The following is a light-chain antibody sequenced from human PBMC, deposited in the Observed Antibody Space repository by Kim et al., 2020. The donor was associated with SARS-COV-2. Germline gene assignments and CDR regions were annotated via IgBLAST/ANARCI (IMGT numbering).Light chain of an antibody. CDR2: QDA. V-gene: IGLV3-1*01. Sequence: YKGQPSTITCSGDKLGDKYAFWYQQKPGQSPMVVIYQDAKRPSGIPERFSGSSSGNTATLTISGTQPMDEADYYCQTWDSSTAIFGGG. CDR1: KLGDKY. CDR3: QTWDSSTAI. J-gene: IGLJ2*01.